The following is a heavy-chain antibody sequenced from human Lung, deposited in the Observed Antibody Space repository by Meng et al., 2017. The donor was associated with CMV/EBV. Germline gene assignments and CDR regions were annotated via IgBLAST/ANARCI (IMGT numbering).Heavy chain of an antibody. J-gene: IGHJ5*02. CDR1: GYTFTGYY. CDR3: ARSPGGGGLDP. CDR2: INPNSGGT. Sequence: ASVNVSCKASGYTFTGYYMHWVRQAPGQGLEWMGWINPNSGGTNYAQKFQGRVTMTRDTSISTAYMELSRVRSDDTAVYYCARSPGGGGLDPWGQGTLVTVSS. V-gene: IGHV1-2*02. D-gene: IGHD3-16*01.